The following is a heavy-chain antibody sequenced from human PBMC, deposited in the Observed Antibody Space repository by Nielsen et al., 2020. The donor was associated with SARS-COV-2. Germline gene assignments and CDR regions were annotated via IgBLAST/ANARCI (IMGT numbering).Heavy chain of an antibody. J-gene: IGHJ6*02. V-gene: IGHV1-18*01. D-gene: IGHD3-3*01. CDR1: GYTFTSYG. CDR3: ASSSITIFGVVITAGGMDV. Sequence: ASVKVSCKASGYTFTSYGISWVRQAPGQGLEWMGWISAYNGNTNYAQKLQGRVTMTTDTSTSTAYMELSSLRSEDTAVYYCASSSITIFGVVITAGGMDVWGQGTTVTVSS. CDR2: ISAYNGNT.